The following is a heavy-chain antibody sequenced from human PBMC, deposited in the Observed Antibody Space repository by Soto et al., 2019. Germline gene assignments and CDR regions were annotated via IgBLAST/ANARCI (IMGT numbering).Heavy chain of an antibody. V-gene: IGHV1-69*01. Sequence: QVQLVQSGAEVKKPGSSVKVSCKASGGTFSSYAISWVRQAPGQGLEWMGGIIPIFGTANYAQKFQGRVTITADESTSTGYMELSSLRSEGTAVYYCARDPSRGGYYYYGMDVWGQGTTVTVSS. CDR3: ARDPSRGGYYYYGMDV. CDR1: GGTFSSYA. CDR2: IIPIFGTA. D-gene: IGHD3-10*01. J-gene: IGHJ6*02.